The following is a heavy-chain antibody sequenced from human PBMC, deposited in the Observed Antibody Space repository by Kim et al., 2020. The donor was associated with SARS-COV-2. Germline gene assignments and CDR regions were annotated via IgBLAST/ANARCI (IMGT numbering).Heavy chain of an antibody. CDR2: ST. V-gene: IGHV1-46*01. CDR3: ATSYQLLLYY. Sequence: STSYAQKFQGRVTMTRETSTSTVYMELSSLRSEDTAMYYCATSYQLLLYYWGQGTLVTVSS. J-gene: IGHJ4*02. D-gene: IGHD2-2*01.